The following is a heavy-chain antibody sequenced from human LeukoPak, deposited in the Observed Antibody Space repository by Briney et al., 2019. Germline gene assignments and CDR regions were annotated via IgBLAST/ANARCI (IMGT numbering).Heavy chain of an antibody. CDR1: GFTFDDFG. V-gene: IGHV3-20*04. D-gene: IGHD4-17*01. J-gene: IGHJ4*02. CDR2: INWNGGST. Sequence: GGSLTHSCAASGFTFDDFGMSWVRQGPGKGLEWVSGINWNGGSTGYADSVKGRFTISRDNAKKSLYLQMNSLRAEDTALYYCTRAPMTTVTTIDYWGQGTLVTLSS. CDR3: TRAPMTTVTTIDY.